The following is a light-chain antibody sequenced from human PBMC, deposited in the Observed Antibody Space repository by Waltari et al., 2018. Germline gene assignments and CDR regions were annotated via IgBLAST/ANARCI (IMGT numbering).Light chain of an antibody. CDR1: ESVNSD. CDR2: ASS. CDR3: QQYNKWPPT. V-gene: IGKV3-15*01. J-gene: IGKJ4*01. Sequence: TQPSVTLSVSPGEPATLSCRAPESVNSDLAWYYQKPGQAPRPLMYASSARATGVPVRFTGSGFDTDFTLTISSLQSEDLGIYHCQQYNKWPPTFGGGTKVEIK.